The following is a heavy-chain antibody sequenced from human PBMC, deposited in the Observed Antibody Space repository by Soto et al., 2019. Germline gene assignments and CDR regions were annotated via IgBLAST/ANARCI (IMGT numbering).Heavy chain of an antibody. V-gene: IGHV1-46*01. CDR3: ARGACVVAATHPPRVWFDP. Sequence: GASVKVSCKASGYTFTSYYIHWVRQAPGQGLEWMGIINPSDGSTSYAQKFQGRVTMTRDTSTSTAYMELRSLRSDDTAVYYCARGACVVAATHPPRVWFDPWGQRTLVTVS. J-gene: IGHJ5*02. CDR2: INPSDGST. D-gene: IGHD2-15*01. CDR1: GYTFTSYY.